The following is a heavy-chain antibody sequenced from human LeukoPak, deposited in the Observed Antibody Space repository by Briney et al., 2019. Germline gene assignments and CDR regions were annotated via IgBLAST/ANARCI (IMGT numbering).Heavy chain of an antibody. D-gene: IGHD3-22*01. J-gene: IGHJ6*02. CDR1: GGSISSGGYY. V-gene: IGHV4-31*03. Sequence: SQTLSLTCTVSGGSISSGGYYWSWIRPHPGKGLEWIGYIYYSGSTYYNPSLKSRVTISVDTSKNQFSLKLSSVTAADTAVYYCARVTHDSSGYYYLYYGMDVWGQGTTVTVSS. CDR2: IYYSGST. CDR3: ARVTHDSSGYYYLYYGMDV.